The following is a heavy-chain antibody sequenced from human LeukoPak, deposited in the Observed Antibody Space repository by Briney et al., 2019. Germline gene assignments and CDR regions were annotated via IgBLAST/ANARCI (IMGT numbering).Heavy chain of an antibody. V-gene: IGHV4-59*01. Sequence: TSETLSLTCTVSGGSISSYYWSWIRQPPGKGLEWIGYIYYSGSTNYNPSLKRRVTISVDTSKNQFSLKLSSVTAADTAVYYCARDSSGWYSAWGQGALVTVSS. CDR2: IYYSGST. CDR1: GGSISSYY. J-gene: IGHJ5*02. D-gene: IGHD6-19*01. CDR3: ARDSSGWYSA.